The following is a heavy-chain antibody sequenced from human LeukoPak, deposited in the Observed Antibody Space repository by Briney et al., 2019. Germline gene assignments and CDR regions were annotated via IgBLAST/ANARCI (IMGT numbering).Heavy chain of an antibody. D-gene: IGHD5-18*01. Sequence: GRSLRLSCAASGFTFDDYAMHWVRQAPGEGREGVSGISWNSFTIGYADSVKGRFTISRDNAKNSLYLQMNSLRVEDTALYYCAKDIGRVDTASTYMDVWGKGTTVTIS. V-gene: IGHV3-9*01. J-gene: IGHJ6*03. CDR1: GFTFDDYA. CDR2: ISWNSFTI. CDR3: AKDIGRVDTASTYMDV.